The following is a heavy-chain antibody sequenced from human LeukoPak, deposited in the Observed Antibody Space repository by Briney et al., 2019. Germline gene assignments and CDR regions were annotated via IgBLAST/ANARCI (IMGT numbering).Heavy chain of an antibody. CDR2: IYYSGST. Sequence: SETLSLTCTVSGGSISSYYWSWIRQPPGKGLEWIGYIYYSGSTNYNPSLKSRVTISVDTSKNQFSLKLSSVTAADTAVYYCARHLGYGDYNYYYGMDVWGQGTTVTVSS. D-gene: IGHD4-17*01. CDR3: ARHLGYGDYNYYYGMDV. CDR1: GGSISSYY. J-gene: IGHJ6*02. V-gene: IGHV4-59*08.